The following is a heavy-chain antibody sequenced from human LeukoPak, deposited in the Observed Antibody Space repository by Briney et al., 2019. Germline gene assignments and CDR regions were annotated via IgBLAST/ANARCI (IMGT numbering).Heavy chain of an antibody. CDR1: GFTYSSYG. J-gene: IGHJ4*02. CDR2: IRYDGSNK. Sequence: GSLRLSCAASGFTYSSYGMHWVRQAPGKGLEWVAFIRYDGSNKYYADSVKGRFTISRDNSKNTLYLQMNSLRVEDTAVYYCAALARDYWGQGTLVTVSS. CDR3: AALARDY. D-gene: IGHD3-3*02. V-gene: IGHV3-30*02.